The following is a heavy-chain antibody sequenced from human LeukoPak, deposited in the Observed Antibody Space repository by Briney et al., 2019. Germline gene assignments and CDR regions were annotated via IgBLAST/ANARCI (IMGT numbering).Heavy chain of an antibody. CDR1: GFTFRTYT. CDR2: ISSSGSNI. V-gene: IGHV3-21*01. J-gene: IGHJ4*02. Sequence: GGSLRLSCAASGFTFRTYTMNWVRQAPGKGLEWVSSISSSGSNIYYADSVKGRFTISRDNAMNSVYLQMNSLRVEDTAVYYCARGYQRPDYWGQGTLITVSS. D-gene: IGHD2-2*01. CDR3: ARGYQRPDY.